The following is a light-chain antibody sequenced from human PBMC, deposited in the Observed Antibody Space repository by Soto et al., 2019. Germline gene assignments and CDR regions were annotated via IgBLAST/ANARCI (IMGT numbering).Light chain of an antibody. Sequence: QSALTQPASVSGSPGQSITISCTGTSSDVGGYNYVSWYQQHPGKAPKLMISGVSNRPSGVSNRFSGSKSGNTASLTISGLQTEDEADYYCISYTTSVTYVSGTGTKLTVL. CDR2: GVS. CDR3: ISYTTSVTYV. J-gene: IGLJ1*01. V-gene: IGLV2-14*01. CDR1: SSDVGGYNY.